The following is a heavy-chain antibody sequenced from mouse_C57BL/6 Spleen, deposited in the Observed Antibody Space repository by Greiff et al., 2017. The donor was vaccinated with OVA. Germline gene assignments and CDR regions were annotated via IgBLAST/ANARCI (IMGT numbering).Heavy chain of an antibody. CDR1: GYTFTSYW. J-gene: IGHJ4*01. CDR2: INPSNGGT. D-gene: IGHD4-1*01. CDR3: AREGSGRRYYYAMDY. V-gene: IGHV1-53*01. Sequence: VQLQQSGTELVKPGASVKLSCKASGYTFTSYWMHWVKQRPGQGLEWIGNINPSNGGTNYNEKFKSKATLTVDKSSSTAYMQLSSLTSEDSAVYYCAREGSGRRYYYAMDYWGQGTSVTVSS.